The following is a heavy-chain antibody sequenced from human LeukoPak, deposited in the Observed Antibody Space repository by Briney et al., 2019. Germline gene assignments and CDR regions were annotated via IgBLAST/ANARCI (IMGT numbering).Heavy chain of an antibody. J-gene: IGHJ4*02. CDR2: IDPSDSYT. Sequence: GESLKISCKGSGYSFTSYWISWVRQMPRKGLEWMGRIDPSDSYTNYSPSFQGHVTISADKSISTAYLQWSSLKASDTAVYYCGRRTYCTNGVGRDYGGQGTLVTVSS. CDR1: GYSFTSYW. D-gene: IGHD2-8*01. CDR3: GRRTYCTNGVGRDY. V-gene: IGHV5-10-1*01.